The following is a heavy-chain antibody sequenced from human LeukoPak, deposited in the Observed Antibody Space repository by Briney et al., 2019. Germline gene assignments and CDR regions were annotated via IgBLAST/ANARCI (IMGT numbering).Heavy chain of an antibody. J-gene: IGHJ4*02. V-gene: IGHV1-2*02. CDR2: INPNSGGT. CDR3: ASLSGSGGKPDFDY. D-gene: IGHD3-10*01. Sequence: ASVKVSCKASGYTFTGYYMHWVRQAPGQGLEWMGWINPNSGGTNYAQKFQGRVTMTRDTSISTAYMELSRLRSDDTAVYYCASLSGSGGKPDFDYWGQGTLVTVSS. CDR1: GYTFTGYY.